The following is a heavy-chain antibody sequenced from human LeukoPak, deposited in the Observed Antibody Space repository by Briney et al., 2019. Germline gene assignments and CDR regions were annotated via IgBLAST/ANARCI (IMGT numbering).Heavy chain of an antibody. CDR2: IYYSGST. V-gene: IGHV4-59*01. J-gene: IGHJ4*02. CDR3: ARGFRYIFDY. D-gene: IGHD1-20*01. Sequence: SETLSLTCTVSGGSISSYYWSWIRQPPGKGLEWIGYIYYSGSTNYNPSLKSRVTISVDTSKNQFSLKLSSVTAADTAVYYCARGFRYIFDYWGQGTLVTVSS. CDR1: GGSISSYY.